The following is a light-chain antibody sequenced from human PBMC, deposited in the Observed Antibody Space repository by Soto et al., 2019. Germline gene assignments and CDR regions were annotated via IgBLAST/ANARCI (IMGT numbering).Light chain of an antibody. CDR2: GAS. V-gene: IGKV3-20*01. CDR1: QSVSSIF. J-gene: IGKJ1*01. Sequence: EIVLTQSPGTLSLSPGERATLSCRAIQSVSSIFLAWYQQQPGQAPRLLIYGASSRATGIPDRFSGSGSGTDFTLTISRLEPEDFAVYYCQQYGSSRWTVGQGTKVEI. CDR3: QQYGSSRWT.